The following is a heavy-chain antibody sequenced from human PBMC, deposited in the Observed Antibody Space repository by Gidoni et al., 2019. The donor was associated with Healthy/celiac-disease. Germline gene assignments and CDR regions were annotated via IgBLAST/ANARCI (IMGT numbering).Heavy chain of an antibody. CDR2: ISSSSSYI. J-gene: IGHJ1*01. D-gene: IGHD6-19*01. V-gene: IGHV3-21*01. CDR1: GFPFSSYS. Sequence: EVQLVESGGGLVKPGGSPRLSCAASGFPFSSYSMNWVRQAPGKGLEWVSSISSSSSYIYYADSVKGRFTISRDNAKNSLYLQMNSLRAEDTAVYYCARDTVGWLVRSRYFQHWGQGTLVTVSS. CDR3: ARDTVGWLVRSRYFQH.